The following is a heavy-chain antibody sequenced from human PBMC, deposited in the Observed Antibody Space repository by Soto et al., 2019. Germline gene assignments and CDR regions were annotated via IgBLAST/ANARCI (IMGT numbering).Heavy chain of an antibody. CDR3: AKLGSSAWSPHYYFDY. D-gene: IGHD3-10*01. V-gene: IGHV3-23*01. Sequence: PGGSPRLSCSASGFTFTNYAVGWVRQDPGKGLEWVSAITGSGSDTYYLDSVKGRFTISRDNSKNTLFLQVNSLRAEDTAIYYCAKLGSSAWSPHYYFDYWGQGTLVTVSS. CDR2: ITGSGSDT. J-gene: IGHJ4*02. CDR1: GFTFTNYA.